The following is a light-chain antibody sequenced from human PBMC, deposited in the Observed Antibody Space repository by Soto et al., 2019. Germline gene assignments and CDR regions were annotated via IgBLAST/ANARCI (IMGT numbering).Light chain of an antibody. CDR2: AAS. CDR3: QQYNSYPPT. J-gene: IGKJ2*01. V-gene: IGKV1-16*02. Sequence: DIQMTQSPSSLSASVGDRVTISCRASQDIRDYLAWFQQKPGKPPKTLIYAASRLQPGVPSKFRGSGSGTDFTLTISSLQPEDFATYYCQQYNSYPPTFGQGTRLDI. CDR1: QDIRDY.